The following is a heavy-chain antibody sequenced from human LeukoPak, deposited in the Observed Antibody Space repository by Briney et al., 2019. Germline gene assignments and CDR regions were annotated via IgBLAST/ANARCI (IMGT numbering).Heavy chain of an antibody. CDR1: GGSFSGYY. CDR2: INHSGST. CDR3: ARAVARYYYGMDV. Sequence: SETLSLTCVVYGGSFSGYYWSWIRQPPGKGLEWIGEINHSGSTNYNPSLKSRVTISVDTSKNQFSLKLSSVTAADTAVYYCARAVARYYYGMDVWGQGTTVTVSS. D-gene: IGHD2-15*01. V-gene: IGHV4-34*09. J-gene: IGHJ6*02.